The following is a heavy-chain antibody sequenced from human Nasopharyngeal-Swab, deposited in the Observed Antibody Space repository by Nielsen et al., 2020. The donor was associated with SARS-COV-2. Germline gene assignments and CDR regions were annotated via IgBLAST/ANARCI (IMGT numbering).Heavy chain of an antibody. CDR1: GGSISSYY. CDR3: ARAGGWLQWIDY. V-gene: IGHV4-59*01. D-gene: IGHD5-24*01. CDR2: IYYSGST. J-gene: IGHJ4*02. Sequence: SETLSLTCTVSGGSISSYYWSWIRQPPGKGLEWIGYIYYSGSTNYNPSLKSRVTISVDTSKSQFSLKLSSVTAADTAVYYCARAGGWLQWIDYWGQGTLVTVSS.